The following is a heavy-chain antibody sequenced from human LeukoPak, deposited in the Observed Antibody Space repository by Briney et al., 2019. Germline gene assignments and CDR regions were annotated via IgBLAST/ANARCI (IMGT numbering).Heavy chain of an antibody. D-gene: IGHD2-15*01. J-gene: IGHJ4*02. CDR1: GFTFSNAW. Sequence: GGSLRLSCAASGFTFSNAWMSWDRQAPGKGLEWVGRIKSKTDGGTTDYAAPVKGRFTISRDDSKNTLYLQMNSLKTEDTAVYYCTTVIPRYCSGGSCLNDYWGQGTLVTVSS. CDR3: TTVIPRYCSGGSCLNDY. CDR2: IKSKTDGGTT. V-gene: IGHV3-15*01.